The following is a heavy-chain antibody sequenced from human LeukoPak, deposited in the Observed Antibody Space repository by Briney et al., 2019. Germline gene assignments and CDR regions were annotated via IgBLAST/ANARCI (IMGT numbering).Heavy chain of an antibody. CDR1: GFIFKTYA. CDR2: ISDDGRKK. CDR3: VPGETGYSSSWFLGY. J-gene: IGHJ4*02. D-gene: IGHD6-13*01. V-gene: IGHV3-30*03. Sequence: GGSLRLSCAASGFIFKTYAMSWVRQAPGKGLEWVAAISDDGRKKYHADSVKGRFTISRDNSRNTLLLQMNSLRGDDTALYYCVPGETGYSSSWFLGYWGQGTLVTVSS.